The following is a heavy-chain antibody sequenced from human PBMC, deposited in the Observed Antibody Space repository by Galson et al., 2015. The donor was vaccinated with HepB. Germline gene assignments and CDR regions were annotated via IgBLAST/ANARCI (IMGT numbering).Heavy chain of an antibody. CDR1: GFTFSSYA. Sequence: SLRLSCAASGFTFSSYAMSWVRQAPGKGLEWVSAISGSGGSTYYADSVKGRFTISRDNSKNTLYLQMNSLRAEDTAVYYCANTETYYYGSGSYSHFDYWGQGTLVTVSS. J-gene: IGHJ4*02. D-gene: IGHD3-10*01. V-gene: IGHV3-23*01. CDR2: ISGSGGST. CDR3: ANTETYYYGSGSYSHFDY.